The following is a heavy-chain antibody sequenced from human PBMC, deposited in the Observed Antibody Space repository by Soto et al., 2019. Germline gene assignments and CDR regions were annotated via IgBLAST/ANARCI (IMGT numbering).Heavy chain of an antibody. D-gene: IGHD2-2*01. V-gene: IGHV3-33*01. CDR2: IWYDGSNK. J-gene: IGHJ6*03. CDR3: ARDPSPPLGYCSSTSCPGGDYYYYMDV. Sequence: PGGSLRLSCAASGFTFSSYGMHWVRQAPGKGLEWVAVIWYDGSNKYYADSVKGRFTISRDNSKNTLYLQMNSLRAEDTAVYYCARDPSPPLGYCSSTSCPGGDYYYYMDVWGKGTTVTVSS. CDR1: GFTFSSYG.